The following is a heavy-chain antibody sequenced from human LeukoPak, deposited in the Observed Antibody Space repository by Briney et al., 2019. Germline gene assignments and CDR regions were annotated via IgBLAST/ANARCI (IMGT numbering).Heavy chain of an antibody. CDR2: ISYDGSNK. J-gene: IGHJ5*02. Sequence: GRSLRLSCAASGFTFSTYAMHWVRQAAGKGLEWVAVISYDGSNKYYADSVKGRFTISRDNSKNTLYLQMNSLRAEDTAVYYCARENSGSYSNWFDLWGQGTLVTVSS. V-gene: IGHV3-30-3*01. D-gene: IGHD1-26*01. CDR1: GFTFSTYA. CDR3: ARENSGSYSNWFDL.